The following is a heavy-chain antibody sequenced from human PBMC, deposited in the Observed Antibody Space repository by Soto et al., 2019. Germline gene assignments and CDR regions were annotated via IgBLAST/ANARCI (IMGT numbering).Heavy chain of an antibody. CDR1: GGSISSGGYY. Sequence: PSETLSLTCTVSGGSISSGGYYWSWIRQNPGKGLEWIGYIYYSGSTYYNPSLKSRVTISVDTSKNQFSLKLSSVTAADTAVYYCARDPSYGGNSGYFDYWGQGTLVTVSS. D-gene: IGHD4-17*01. CDR3: ARDPSYGGNSGYFDY. J-gene: IGHJ4*02. V-gene: IGHV4-31*03. CDR2: IYYSGST.